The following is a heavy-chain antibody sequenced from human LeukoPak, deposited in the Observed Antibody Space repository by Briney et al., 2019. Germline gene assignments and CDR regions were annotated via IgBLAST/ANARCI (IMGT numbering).Heavy chain of an antibody. Sequence: GGSLRLSCAASGFTFDDYAMHWVRQAPGKGLEWVSGISWNSFSIGYADSVKGRFTISRDNAKNSLYLQMNSLRTEDTALYYCAIGYSSGWADYWGQGTLVTVSS. CDR2: ISWNSFSI. D-gene: IGHD6-19*01. V-gene: IGHV3-9*01. CDR1: GFTFDDYA. CDR3: AIGYSSGWADY. J-gene: IGHJ4*02.